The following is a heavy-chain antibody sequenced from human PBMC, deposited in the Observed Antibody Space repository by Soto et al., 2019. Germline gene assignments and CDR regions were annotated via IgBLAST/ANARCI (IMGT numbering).Heavy chain of an antibody. CDR1: GFTFSSYS. J-gene: IGHJ4*02. D-gene: IGHD6-19*01. CDR2: ISSSSSYI. Sequence: GGSLRLSCAASGFTFSSYSMNWVRQAPGKGLEWVSSISSSSSYIYYADSVKGRFTISRDNAKNSLSLKLNSLRVEDTAVYYCARSYSSGWEFDYWGQGTQVTVSS. CDR3: ARSYSSGWEFDY. V-gene: IGHV3-21*04.